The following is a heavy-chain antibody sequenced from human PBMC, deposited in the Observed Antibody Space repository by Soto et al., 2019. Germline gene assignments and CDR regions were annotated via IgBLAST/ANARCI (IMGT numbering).Heavy chain of an antibody. CDR1: GYAFSSYW. J-gene: IGHJ5*02. D-gene: IGHD2-8*02. V-gene: IGHV5-51*01. Sequence: GESLKISCQGSGYAFSSYWIAWVRPMPGKGLEWMGIIYPGDSDNRYSPSFQGQVTISVDKCITTAYLQWSSLKASDTAMYYCARGYCTATICDPWFDPWGQGTLVTVSS. CDR3: ARGYCTATICDPWFDP. CDR2: IYPGDSDN.